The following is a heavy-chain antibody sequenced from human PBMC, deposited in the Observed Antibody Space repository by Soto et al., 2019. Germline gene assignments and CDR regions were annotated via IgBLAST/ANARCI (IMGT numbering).Heavy chain of an antibody. CDR2: INSDGSST. V-gene: IGHV3-74*01. J-gene: IGHJ4*02. D-gene: IGHD1-26*01. CDR3: VRDDIDLGIDY. Sequence: VRQAPGKGLVWVSRINSDGSSTSYADSVKGRFTISRDNAKNTLYLQMNSLRAEDTAVYYCVRDDIDLGIDYWGLGTLVTVS.